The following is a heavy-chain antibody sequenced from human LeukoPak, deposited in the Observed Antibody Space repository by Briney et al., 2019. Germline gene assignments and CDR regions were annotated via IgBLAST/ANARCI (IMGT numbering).Heavy chain of an antibody. CDR3: ARGPDSNIAVAGHIDY. CDR1: GGPFSGYY. J-gene: IGHJ4*02. CDR2: INHSGST. D-gene: IGHD6-19*01. V-gene: IGHV4-34*01. Sequence: PSETLSLICAVYGGPFSGYYWSWIRQPPGKGLEWIGEINHSGSTNYNPSLKSRVTISVDTSKNQSSLKLSSVTAADTAAYYCARGPDSNIAVAGHIDYWGQGTLVTVSS.